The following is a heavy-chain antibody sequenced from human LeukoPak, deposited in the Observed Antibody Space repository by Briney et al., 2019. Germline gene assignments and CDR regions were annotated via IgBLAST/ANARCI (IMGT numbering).Heavy chain of an antibody. CDR3: ARLARDSSGYDRFDY. D-gene: IGHD3-22*01. Sequence: SETLSLTCTVSGGSISSNYWSWIRQPPGKGLEWIGYIYNSGSTNYNPSLKSRVTMSVGTSKNQFSLKLSSVTAADTAVYYCARLARDSSGYDRFDYWGQGTLVTVSS. V-gene: IGHV4-59*01. CDR2: IYNSGST. CDR1: GGSISSNY. J-gene: IGHJ4*02.